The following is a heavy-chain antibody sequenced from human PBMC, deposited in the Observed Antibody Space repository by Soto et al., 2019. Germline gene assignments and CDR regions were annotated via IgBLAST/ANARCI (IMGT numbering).Heavy chain of an antibody. Sequence: SVKVSCKASGGPFSSYAISWVRQAPGQGLEWVGGIVPIFRTANYAPKFQGRVTITADESTKTAYMDLRSLRFDDTAVYYCAQTGRLAALPPLDYWGLGTLATVSS. CDR2: IVPIFRTA. CDR1: GGPFSSYA. D-gene: IGHD6-6*01. V-gene: IGHV1-69*13. CDR3: AQTGRLAALPPLDY. J-gene: IGHJ4*02.